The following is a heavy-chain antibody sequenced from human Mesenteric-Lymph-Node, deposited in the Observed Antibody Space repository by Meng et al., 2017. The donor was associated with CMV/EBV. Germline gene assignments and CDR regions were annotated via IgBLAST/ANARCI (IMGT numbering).Heavy chain of an antibody. Sequence: ASVKVSCKASGFTFTSYGISWVRQAPGQGLEWMGWISAYNGNTSYAQKFQGRVTMTRDTSTSTVYMGLSSLRSEDTAVYYCARGLVVVPAAMRVGNYFDYWGQGTLVTVSS. D-gene: IGHD2-2*01. CDR3: ARGLVVVPAAMRVGNYFDY. J-gene: IGHJ4*02. V-gene: IGHV1-18*01. CDR1: GFTFTSYG. CDR2: ISAYNGNT.